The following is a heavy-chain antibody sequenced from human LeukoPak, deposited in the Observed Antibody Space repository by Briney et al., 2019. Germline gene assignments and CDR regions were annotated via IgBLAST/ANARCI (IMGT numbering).Heavy chain of an antibody. CDR1: GFTFSTYW. V-gene: IGHV3-7*01. Sequence: PGGSLRLSCAASGFTFSTYWMSWVRQAPGKGLEWVANIKQDGSEKYYVDSVKGRFTISRDNAKNSLYLQMNSLRAEDTAVYYCAREGRGSSGWFPYYYYYYMDVWGKGTTVTVSS. D-gene: IGHD6-19*01. CDR3: AREGRGSSGWFPYYYYYYMDV. J-gene: IGHJ6*03. CDR2: IKQDGSEK.